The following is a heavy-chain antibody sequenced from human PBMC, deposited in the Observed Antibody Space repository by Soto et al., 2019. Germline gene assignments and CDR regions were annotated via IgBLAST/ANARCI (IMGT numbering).Heavy chain of an antibody. D-gene: IGHD4-17*01. Sequence: QVQLVQSGAEVKKPGSSVKVSCKASGGTFSSSAISWVRQAPGQGLAWMGGIIPIFGTANYAQKFQGRVTITADEATSTAYMELSSLRSEDTAVYYCARDCAHDYGGGFDYWGQGTLVTVSS. CDR1: GGTFSSSA. V-gene: IGHV1-69*01. CDR2: IIPIFGTA. CDR3: ARDCAHDYGGGFDY. J-gene: IGHJ4*02.